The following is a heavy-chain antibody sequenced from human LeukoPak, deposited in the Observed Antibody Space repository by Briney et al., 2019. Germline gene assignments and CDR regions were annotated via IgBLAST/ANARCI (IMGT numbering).Heavy chain of an antibody. V-gene: IGHV1-18*01. J-gene: IGHJ4*02. CDR2: ISAYNGNT. Sequence: ASVTVSCKASGYTFTIYGISWVRQAPGQGGEWMGWISAYNGNTNYAQKLQGRVTITTDTSTSTAYMELRSLRSYDTAFYYCARDDLDCSGGTCYPDDYWGQGTLVTVSS. D-gene: IGHD2-15*01. CDR3: ARDDLDCSGGTCYPDDY. CDR1: GYTFTIYG.